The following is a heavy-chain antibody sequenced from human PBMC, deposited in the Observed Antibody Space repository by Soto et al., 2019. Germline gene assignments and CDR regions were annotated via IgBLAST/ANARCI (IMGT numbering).Heavy chain of an antibody. CDR1: GGSISSGSNY. J-gene: IGHJ3*02. CDR2: IYYSGST. D-gene: IGHD6-13*01. Sequence: SETLSLTCTFPGGSISSGSNYWSWIRQPPGKGREWIGYIYYSGSTYYNPSLKSRVTISVDTSKNQFSLKLSSVTVADTAVYYCARDKAAAGTDDAFDIWGQGAMVT. V-gene: IGHV4-61*01. CDR3: ARDKAAAGTDDAFDI.